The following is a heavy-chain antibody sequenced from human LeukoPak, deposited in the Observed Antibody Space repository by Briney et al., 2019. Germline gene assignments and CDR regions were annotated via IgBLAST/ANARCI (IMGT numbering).Heavy chain of an antibody. V-gene: IGHV3-33*05. Sequence: GGSLRLSCAASGFTFSSCGMHWVRQAPGKGLEWVAVISYDGSNKYYTDSVKGRFTISRDNSKNTLYLQMNSLRVEDTAVYYCAKDRHSYESSGFDYWGQGTLVTVSS. CDR2: ISYDGSNK. J-gene: IGHJ4*02. CDR1: GFTFSSCG. D-gene: IGHD3-22*01. CDR3: AKDRHSYESSGFDY.